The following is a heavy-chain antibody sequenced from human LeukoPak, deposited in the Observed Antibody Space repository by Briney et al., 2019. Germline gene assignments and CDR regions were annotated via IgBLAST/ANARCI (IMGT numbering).Heavy chain of an antibody. CDR1: GGSISSSSYY. CDR2: IYYSGST. Sequence: SETLSLTCTVSGGSISSSSYYWGWIRQPPGKGLEWIGSIYYSGSTYYNPSLKSRVTISVDTSKNQFSLKLSSVTAADTAVYYCASLPGPFDYWGQGTLVIVSS. D-gene: IGHD1-14*01. J-gene: IGHJ4*02. CDR3: ASLPGPFDY. V-gene: IGHV4-39*07.